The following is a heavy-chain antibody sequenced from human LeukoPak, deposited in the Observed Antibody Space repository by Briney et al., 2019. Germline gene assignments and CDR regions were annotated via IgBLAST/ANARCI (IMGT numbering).Heavy chain of an antibody. V-gene: IGHV4-59*08. Sequence: PSETLSLTCTVSGGSINNYYWNWIRQPPGKGLEWIGYIYYSGRTNYNPSLKSRVTLSVDTSKNQVSLKLSSVTAADTAVYYCARPRDGYNFGAFDIWGQGTMVTVSS. D-gene: IGHD5-24*01. CDR1: GGSINNYY. J-gene: IGHJ3*02. CDR2: IYYSGRT. CDR3: ARPRDGYNFGAFDI.